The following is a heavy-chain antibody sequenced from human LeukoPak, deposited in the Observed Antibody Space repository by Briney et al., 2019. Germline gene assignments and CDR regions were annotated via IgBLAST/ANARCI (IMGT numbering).Heavy chain of an antibody. CDR2: ISAYNGNT. CDR1: GYTFTSYG. D-gene: IGHD5-18*01. Sequence: ASVKVSCKASGYTFTSYGISWVRQAPGQGLEWMGWISAYNGNTNYAQKLQGRATMTTDTSTSTAYMELSSLRSEDTAVYYCARGFAGRLYSYGPGVLGFDYWGQGTLVTVSS. V-gene: IGHV1-18*01. CDR3: ARGFAGRLYSYGPGVLGFDY. J-gene: IGHJ4*02.